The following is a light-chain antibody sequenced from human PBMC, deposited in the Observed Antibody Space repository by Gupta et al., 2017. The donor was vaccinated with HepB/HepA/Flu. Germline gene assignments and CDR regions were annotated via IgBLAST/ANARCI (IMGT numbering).Light chain of an antibody. CDR2: GAS. CDR3: QKTFMAPYT. V-gene: IGKV1-39*01. CDR1: QSISSH. Sequence: DMQTIQSPSFLSASVGDRITITCRASQSISSHLNWYQHKTGRAPKLLIYGASNLQSGVPSRFSGSGSVTDFTLTINGLQSDDFATYYCQKTFMAPYTFGQGTKLEMK. J-gene: IGKJ2*01.